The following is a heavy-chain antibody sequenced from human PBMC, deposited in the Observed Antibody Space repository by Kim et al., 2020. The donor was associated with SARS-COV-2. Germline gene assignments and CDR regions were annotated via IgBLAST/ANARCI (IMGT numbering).Heavy chain of an antibody. Sequence: SGPTLVKPTQTLTLTCTFSGFSLTTTGVGVGWIRQPPGKALEWLALIYWDNDRRYSPSLKSRLTITKDTSKNQVVLTMTNMDPVDTATYYCAQRRQYQPYTVYYFDYWGQGTLVTVSS. CDR3: AQRRQYQPYTVYYFDY. V-gene: IGHV2-5*02. CDR1: GFSLTTTGVG. CDR2: IYWDNDR. J-gene: IGHJ4*02. D-gene: IGHD2-2*01.